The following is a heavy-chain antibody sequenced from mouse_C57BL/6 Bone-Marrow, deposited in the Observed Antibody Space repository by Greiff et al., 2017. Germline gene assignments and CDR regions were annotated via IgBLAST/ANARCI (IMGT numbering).Heavy chain of an antibody. CDR1: GYTFTSYW. CDR3: TRSDGYYVPFVDY. CDR2: IYPGNSDT. J-gene: IGHJ2*01. V-gene: IGHV1-5*01. Sequence: VQLQQSGTVLARPGASVKMSCKTSGYTFTSYWMHWVKQRPGQGLEWIGAIYPGNSDTSYNQKFKGKAKLTAVTSASTAYMELSSLTNEDSAVYYCTRSDGYYVPFVDYWGQGTTLTVSS. D-gene: IGHD2-3*01.